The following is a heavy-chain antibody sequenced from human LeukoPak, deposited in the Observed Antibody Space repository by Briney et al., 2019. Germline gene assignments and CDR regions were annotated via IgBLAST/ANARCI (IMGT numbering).Heavy chain of an antibody. CDR2: INAGNGNT. D-gene: IGHD3-22*01. CDR1: GYDFTSYA. CDR3: AKDEKGYYHDTSGYPDAFDI. Sequence: GASVKVPCKASGYDFTSYAMHWVRQAPGQRLEWMGWINAGNGNTKYSQKFQDRVTVTRDTSTSTAYMELSSLRSEDTAVYYCAKDEKGYYHDTSGYPDAFDIWGQGTMVTVSS. J-gene: IGHJ3*02. V-gene: IGHV1-3*01.